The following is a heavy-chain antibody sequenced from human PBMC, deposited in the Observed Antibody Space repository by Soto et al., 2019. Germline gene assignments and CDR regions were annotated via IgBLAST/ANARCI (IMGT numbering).Heavy chain of an antibody. Sequence: EVQLLESGGGLVQPGGSLRLSCAASGFTFSSYAMSWVRQAPGKGLEWVSAISGSGGSTYYADSVKGRFTISRDNSKNTLYLQMNSLRAEDTAVYYCAKDNFRGYYDSSGYFDAFDIWGQGTMVTVSS. CDR1: GFTFSSYA. CDR2: ISGSGGST. D-gene: IGHD3-22*01. V-gene: IGHV3-23*01. J-gene: IGHJ3*02. CDR3: AKDNFRGYYDSSGYFDAFDI.